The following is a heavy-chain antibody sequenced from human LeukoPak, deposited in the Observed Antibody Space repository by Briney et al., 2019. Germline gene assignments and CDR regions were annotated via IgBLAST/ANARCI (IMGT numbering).Heavy chain of an antibody. J-gene: IGHJ3*02. CDR1: GGSFSGYY. CDR3: ARSMNWLDAFDI. V-gene: IGHV4-34*01. Sequence: SETLSLTCAVYGGSFSGYYWSWIRQPPGKGLEWIGEINHSGSTNYNPSLKSRVTISVDTSKNQFSLKLSSVTAADTAVYYCARSMNWLDAFDIWGQGTMVTVSS. CDR2: INHSGST. D-gene: IGHD3-9*01.